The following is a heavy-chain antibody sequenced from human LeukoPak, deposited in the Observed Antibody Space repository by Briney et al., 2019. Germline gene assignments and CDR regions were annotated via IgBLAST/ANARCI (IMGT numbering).Heavy chain of an antibody. CDR3: ARGPLGYTDTRENWFDP. D-gene: IGHD5-18*01. Sequence: PGRSLRLSCAASGFTFSSYAMHWVRQAPGKGLEWVAVISYDGSNKYYADSVKGRFTISRDNSKNTLYLQMNSLRAEDTAVYYCARGPLGYTDTRENWFDPWGQGTLVTVSS. V-gene: IGHV3-30-3*01. CDR2: ISYDGSNK. J-gene: IGHJ5*02. CDR1: GFTFSSYA.